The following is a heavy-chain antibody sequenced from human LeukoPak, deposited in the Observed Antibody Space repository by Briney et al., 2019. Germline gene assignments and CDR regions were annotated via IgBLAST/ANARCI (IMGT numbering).Heavy chain of an antibody. CDR3: AKGGDYYDRTGSGGFDAFDI. D-gene: IGHD3-22*01. CDR1: GFTFSSYA. V-gene: IGHV3-23*01. J-gene: IGHJ3*02. Sequence: QPGGSLRLSCAASGFTFSSYAMSWVRQAPGKGLEWVSAISGSGGSTYYADSVKGRFTISRDNSKNTLYLQMNSLRAEDTAVYYCAKGGDYYDRTGSGGFDAFDIWGQGTMVTVSS. CDR2: ISGSGGST.